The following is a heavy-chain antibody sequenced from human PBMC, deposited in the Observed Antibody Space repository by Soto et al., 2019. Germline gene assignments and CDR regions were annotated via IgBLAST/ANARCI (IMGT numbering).Heavy chain of an antibody. CDR1: GFTFSSYA. Sequence: PGGSLRLSCAASGFTFSSYAMSWVRQAPGKGLKWVSCISGSGGNTYYADSVKGRFTISRDNSKNTLSLHMNSLRVDDMAVYFCAKDRFGIVGPVDYWGQGTLVTVSS. J-gene: IGHJ4*02. CDR2: ISGSGGNT. CDR3: AKDRFGIVGPVDY. D-gene: IGHD1-26*01. V-gene: IGHV3-23*01.